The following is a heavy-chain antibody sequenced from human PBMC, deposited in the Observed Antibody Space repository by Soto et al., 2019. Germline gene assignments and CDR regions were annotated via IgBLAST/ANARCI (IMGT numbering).Heavy chain of an antibody. D-gene: IGHD2-21*02. V-gene: IGHV3-23*01. Sequence: PGGSLRLSCAASGFSFTNFAMILVRQAPGKGLEWVAGIGASGDITWYADSVKGRLSISRDNSKNTLYLQLNSLRFEDTAVYYCAKDDFTDRGDDYFDYWGPGTLVTVSS. CDR3: AKDDFTDRGDDYFDY. J-gene: IGHJ4*02. CDR1: GFSFTNFA. CDR2: IGASGDIT.